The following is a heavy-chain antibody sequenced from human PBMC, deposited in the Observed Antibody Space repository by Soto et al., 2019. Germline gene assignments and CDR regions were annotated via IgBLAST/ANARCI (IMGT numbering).Heavy chain of an antibody. Sequence: PGGSLRLSCAPSGFPLNRYSMNWVRQAQGKGLEWFSYISSSSSTIYFADSVKGRFTISRDNAKNSLYLQMNSLRDEDTAVYYCARGGQAGGGYGDYWGQGILVTVSS. D-gene: IGHD5-12*01. CDR1: GFPLNRYS. CDR3: ARGGQAGGGYGDY. CDR2: ISSSSSTI. V-gene: IGHV3-48*02. J-gene: IGHJ4*02.